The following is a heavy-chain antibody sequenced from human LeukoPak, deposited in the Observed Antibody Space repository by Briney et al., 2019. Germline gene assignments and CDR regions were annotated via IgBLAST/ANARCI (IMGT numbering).Heavy chain of an antibody. CDR3: AKVPPSITAAANWLGP. CDR2: INPKTGGT. D-gene: IGHD6-13*01. Sequence: ASVKVSCKASGYTFTGYYIHWVRQAPGQGLEWMGRINPKTGGTDYAQKFQGRVTMTRDTSITTAYMELSRLTSDDTAIYYCAKVPPSITAAANWLGPWGQGALVTVSS. CDR1: GYTFTGYY. J-gene: IGHJ5*02. V-gene: IGHV1-2*06.